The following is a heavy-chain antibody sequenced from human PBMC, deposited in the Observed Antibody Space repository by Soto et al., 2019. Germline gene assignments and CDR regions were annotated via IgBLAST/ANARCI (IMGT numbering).Heavy chain of an antibody. V-gene: IGHV1-69*13. CDR1: GDTFSSYA. Sequence: SVKVSCKASGDTFSSYAISWVRQAPGQGLEWMGGVIPIFGSANYAQRFQGRVTITADESTSTAYMELTSLKSDDTGVYYCATVTYLSGWYSSVQTLPYFQHWGQGTLVTVSS. J-gene: IGHJ1*01. CDR2: VIPIFGSA. CDR3: ATVTYLSGWYSSVQTLPYFQH. D-gene: IGHD6-19*01.